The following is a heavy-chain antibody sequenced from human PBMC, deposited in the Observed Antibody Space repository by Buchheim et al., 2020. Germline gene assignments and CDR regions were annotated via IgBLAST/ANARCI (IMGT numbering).Heavy chain of an antibody. CDR1: GFTFSSYG. J-gene: IGHJ6*02. D-gene: IGHD4-23*01. Sequence: QVQLVESGGGVVQPGRSLRLSCAASGFTFSSYGMHWVRQAPGKGLEWVAVISYDGSNKYYADSVKGRFTISRDNSKNTLYLQMNSLRAEDTAVYYCAKDYGGNSHYYGMDVWGQGTT. CDR3: AKDYGGNSHYYGMDV. CDR2: ISYDGSNK. V-gene: IGHV3-30*18.